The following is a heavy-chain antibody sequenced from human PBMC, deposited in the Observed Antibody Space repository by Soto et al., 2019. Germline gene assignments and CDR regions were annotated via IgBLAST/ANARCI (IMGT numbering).Heavy chain of an antibody. J-gene: IGHJ6*03. D-gene: IGHD6-6*01. V-gene: IGHV1-69*02. Sequence: GASVKVSCKASGGTFSSYTISWVRQAPGQGLEWMGRIIPILGIANYAQKFQGRVTITADKSTSTAYMELSSLRSEDTAVYYCARGSGAARHLNDYYYYYMDVWGKGTTVTVSS. CDR1: GGTFSSYT. CDR3: ARGSGAARHLNDYYYYYMDV. CDR2: IIPILGIA.